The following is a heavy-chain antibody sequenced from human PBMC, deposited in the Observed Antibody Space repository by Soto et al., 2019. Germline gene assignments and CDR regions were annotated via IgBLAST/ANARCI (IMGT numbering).Heavy chain of an antibody. CDR3: ARGRYCLTGRCFPNWFDS. V-gene: IGHV4-30-4*01. Sequence: QVQLLESGPGLVKPSQTLSLTCSVSGDSISNLDYFWAWIRQPPGQALEYIGYIYKSATTYYNPSFERRVAISVDTSKSQFSLHVNSVTAADTAVYFCARGRYCLTGRCFPNWFDSWGQGALVTVSS. J-gene: IGHJ5*01. CDR2: IYKSATT. D-gene: IGHD7-27*01. CDR1: GDSISNLDYF.